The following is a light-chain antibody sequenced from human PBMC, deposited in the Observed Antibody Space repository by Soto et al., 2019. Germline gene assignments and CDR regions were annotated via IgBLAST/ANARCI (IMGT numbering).Light chain of an antibody. Sequence: DIQMTQSPSTLSGSVGDRVTITCRASQSIGGWLAWYQQKPGKAPKRLIYAASSLQSGVPSRFSGSGSGTEFTLTISSLQPEDFETYYCLQHNTYPWTLGQGTKVDIK. J-gene: IGKJ1*01. CDR1: QSIGGW. CDR2: AAS. CDR3: LQHNTYPWT. V-gene: IGKV1-5*01.